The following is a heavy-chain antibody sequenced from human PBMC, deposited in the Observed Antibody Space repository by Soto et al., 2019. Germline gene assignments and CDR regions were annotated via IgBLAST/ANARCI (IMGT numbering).Heavy chain of an antibody. CDR2: INAGNGNT. J-gene: IGHJ6*02. D-gene: IGHD2-2*01. CDR1: GYTFTSYA. Sequence: ASVKVSCKASGYTFTSYAMHWVRQAPGQRLEWMGWINAGNGNTKYSQKFQGRVTITRDTSASTAYMELSSLRSEDTAVYYCASRGDCSSTSGREPFYYYYGMDVWGQGTTVTVSS. V-gene: IGHV1-3*01. CDR3: ASRGDCSSTSGREPFYYYYGMDV.